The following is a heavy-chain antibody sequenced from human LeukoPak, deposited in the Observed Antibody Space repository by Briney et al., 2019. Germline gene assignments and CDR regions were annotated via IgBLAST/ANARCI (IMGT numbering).Heavy chain of an antibody. Sequence: SETLSLTCAVYGGSFSGYYWSWIRQPPGKGLEWIGEINHSGSTNYNPSLKSRVTISVDTSKNQFSLKLSSVTAADTAVYYCAIYAGYYVGDYWGQGTLVTVSS. J-gene: IGHJ4*02. V-gene: IGHV4-34*01. CDR3: AIYAGYYVGDY. D-gene: IGHD3-9*01. CDR1: GGSFSGYY. CDR2: INHSGST.